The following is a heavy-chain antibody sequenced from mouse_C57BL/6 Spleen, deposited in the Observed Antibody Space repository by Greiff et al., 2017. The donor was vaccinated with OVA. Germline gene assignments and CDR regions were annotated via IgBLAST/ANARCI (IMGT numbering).Heavy chain of an antibody. J-gene: IGHJ1*03. CDR2: IYPGDGDT. D-gene: IGHD2-2*01. Sequence: VMLVESGAELVKPGASVKISCKASGYAFSSYWMNWVKQRPGKGLEWIGQIYPGDGDTNYNGKFKGKATLTADKSSSTAYMQLSSLTSEDSAVYFCARSSMVTTDWYFDVWGTGTTVTVSS. CDR3: ARSSMVTTDWYFDV. V-gene: IGHV1-80*01. CDR1: GYAFSSYW.